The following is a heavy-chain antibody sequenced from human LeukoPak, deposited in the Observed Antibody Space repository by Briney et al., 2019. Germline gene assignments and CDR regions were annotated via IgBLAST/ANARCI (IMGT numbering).Heavy chain of an antibody. D-gene: IGHD6-13*01. CDR1: GFTFSSYG. CDR3: ARELAPGAAAGLDY. Sequence: EGSLRLSCAASGFTFSSYGMHWVRQAPGKGLEWVAVIWYDGSNKYYADSVKGRFTISRDNSKNTLYLQMNSLRAEDTAVYYCARELAPGAAAGLDYWGQGTLVTVSS. J-gene: IGHJ4*02. V-gene: IGHV3-33*01. CDR2: IWYDGSNK.